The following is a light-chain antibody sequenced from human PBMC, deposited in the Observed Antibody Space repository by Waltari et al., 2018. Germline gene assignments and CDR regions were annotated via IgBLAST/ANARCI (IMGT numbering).Light chain of an antibody. Sequence: DIQMIQSPSSLSASAGDSVTITCRASQSISSYLNWYQQKPGKAPKLLIYAASSLQSGVPSRFSGSGSGTDFTLTISSLQPEDFATYYCQQSYSTPYTFGQGTKLEIK. CDR2: AAS. CDR1: QSISSY. V-gene: IGKV1-39*01. CDR3: QQSYSTPYT. J-gene: IGKJ2*01.